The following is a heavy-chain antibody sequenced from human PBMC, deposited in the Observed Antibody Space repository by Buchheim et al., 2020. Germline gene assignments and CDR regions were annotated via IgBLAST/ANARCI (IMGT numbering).Heavy chain of an antibody. D-gene: IGHD3-10*01. V-gene: IGHV3-30-3*01. J-gene: IGHJ5*02. CDR3: ARASLLWFGELFRWFDP. Sequence: QVQLVESGGGVVQPGRSLRLSCAASGFTFSSYAMHWVRQAPGKGLEWVAVISYDGSNKYYADSVKGRFTISRDNSKNTLYLQMNSLRAEDTAVYYCARASLLWFGELFRWFDPWGQGTL. CDR2: ISYDGSNK. CDR1: GFTFSSYA.